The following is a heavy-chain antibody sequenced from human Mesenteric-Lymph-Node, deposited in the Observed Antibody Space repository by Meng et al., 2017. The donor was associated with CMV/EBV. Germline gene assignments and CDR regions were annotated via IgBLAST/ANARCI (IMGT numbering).Heavy chain of an antibody. CDR3: ARSEDAYDSSGYLLYYFDY. D-gene: IGHD3-22*01. CDR2: IYYSGST. CDR1: GGSISYYY. Sequence: ESLKISCTVSGGSISYYYWSWIRQPPGKGLEWIGYIYYSGSTNYNPSLKSRVTISVDTSKNQFSLKLSSVTAADTAVYYCARSEDAYDSSGYLLYYFDYWGQGTLVTVSS. V-gene: IGHV4-59*01. J-gene: IGHJ4*02.